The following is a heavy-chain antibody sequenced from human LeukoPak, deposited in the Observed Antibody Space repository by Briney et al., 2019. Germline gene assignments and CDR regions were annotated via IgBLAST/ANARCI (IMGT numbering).Heavy chain of an antibody. CDR1: GFTFDDYA. CDR3: AKEKYCSGGSCYSAHYYYYGMDV. J-gene: IGHJ6*02. CDR2: ISWNSGSI. V-gene: IGHV3-9*01. Sequence: PGRSLRLSGAASGFTFDDYAMQWVRHAPGTGLEWVSGISWNSGSIVYADSVKGRFTISRDNAKNSLYLQMNSLRAEDTALYYCAKEKYCSGGSCYSAHYYYYGMDVWGQGTTVTVSS. D-gene: IGHD2-15*01.